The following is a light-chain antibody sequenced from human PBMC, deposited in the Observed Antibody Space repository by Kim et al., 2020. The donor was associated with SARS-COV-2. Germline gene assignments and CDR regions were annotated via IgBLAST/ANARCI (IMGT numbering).Light chain of an antibody. V-gene: IGKV3-20*01. CDR3: QQYADPPLT. CDR1: QTVSRSY. J-gene: IGKJ1*01. Sequence: IVLTQSPGTLSLSPGERATLSCRASQTVSRSYLAWYQQKPGQAPRLLIHGASNRATGIPDRFSGSESGTDFTLTISGLDPEDFAVYYCQQYADPPLTFGQGTKVYIK. CDR2: GAS.